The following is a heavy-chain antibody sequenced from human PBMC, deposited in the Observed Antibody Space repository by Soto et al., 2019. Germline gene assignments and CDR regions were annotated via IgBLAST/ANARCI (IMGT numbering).Heavy chain of an antibody. CDR2: ISSSSRTI. D-gene: IGHD3-16*01. CDR3: ARDHLESGGGFDP. J-gene: IGHJ5*02. Sequence: EVQLVESGGGLVQPGGSLRLSCAASGFTFSSYSMNWVRQAPGKGLAWVSYISSSSRTIYYADSVKGRFTISRDNAKNSLYLQMNSLRDEDTAVYYCARDHLESGGGFDPWGQGTLVTVSS. CDR1: GFTFSSYS. V-gene: IGHV3-48*02.